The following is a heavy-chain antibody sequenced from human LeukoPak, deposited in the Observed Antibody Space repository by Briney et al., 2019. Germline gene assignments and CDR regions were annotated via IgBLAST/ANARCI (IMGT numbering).Heavy chain of an antibody. J-gene: IGHJ6*03. CDR2: IKDDGSAK. Sequence: GGSLRLSCEASGFTFSSYTMTWVRQAPGKGLEGVANIKDDGSAKYYLDSVKGRFTISRDNVKNSLYLQMNSLRAEDAAVYFCVRLYGYYYSYMDVWGKGTPVIVSS. CDR1: GFTFSSYT. CDR3: VRLYGYYYSYMDV. D-gene: IGHD2-8*01. V-gene: IGHV3-7*01.